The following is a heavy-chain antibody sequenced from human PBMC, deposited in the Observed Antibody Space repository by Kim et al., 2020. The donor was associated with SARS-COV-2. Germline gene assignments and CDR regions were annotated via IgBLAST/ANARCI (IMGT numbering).Heavy chain of an antibody. CDR3: ARKQKAGKIPCAY. Sequence: YYNQCLKGQVTISVDTSKNQCYLKLNSVTAADTAVYYCARKQKAGKIPCAYWGQGTLVTVAS. J-gene: IGHJ4*02. V-gene: IGHV4-39*07. D-gene: IGHD6-13*01.